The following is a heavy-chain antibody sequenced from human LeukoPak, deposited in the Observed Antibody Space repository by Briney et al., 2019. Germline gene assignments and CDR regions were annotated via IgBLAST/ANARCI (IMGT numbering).Heavy chain of an antibody. J-gene: IGHJ4*02. CDR1: GFTFSSYG. Sequence: GGSLRLSCAASGFTFSSYGMHWVGQAPGKGLEWVAFIRYDGSNKYYADSVKGRFTISRDNSKNTLYLQMNSLRAEDTAVYYCAKAPIVVVPAATDPIHYWGQGPLVTVSS. CDR2: IRYDGSNK. CDR3: AKAPIVVVPAATDPIHY. V-gene: IGHV3-30*02. D-gene: IGHD2-2*01.